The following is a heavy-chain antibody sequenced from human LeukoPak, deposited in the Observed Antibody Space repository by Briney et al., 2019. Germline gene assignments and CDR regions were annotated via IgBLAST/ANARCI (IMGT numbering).Heavy chain of an antibody. CDR1: GFTFSDYY. CDR2: ISSSGSTI. V-gene: IGHV3-11*01. Sequence: GGSLRLSCAASGFTFSDYYMSWIRQAPGKGLEWVSYISSSGSTIYYADSVKGRFTISRDNAKNSLYLQMNSLRAEDTAVYYCARRADYYDSSGCYYASQHFDYWGQGTLVTVSS. CDR3: ARRADYYDSSGCYYASQHFDY. J-gene: IGHJ4*02. D-gene: IGHD3-22*01.